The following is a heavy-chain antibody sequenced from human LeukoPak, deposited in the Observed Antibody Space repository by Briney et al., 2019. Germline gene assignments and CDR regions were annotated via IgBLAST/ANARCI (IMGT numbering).Heavy chain of an antibody. Sequence: GGSLRLSCAASGFTFSSYAMHWVRQAPGKGLEWVAVISYDGSNKYYADSVKGRFTISRDNSKNTLYLQMNSLRAEDTAVYYCASDLGYSYGYPHYYYYGMDVWAKGPRSPSP. CDR3: ASDLGYSYGYPHYYYYGMDV. V-gene: IGHV3-30*04. D-gene: IGHD5-18*01. J-gene: IGHJ6*02. CDR1: GFTFSSYA. CDR2: ISYDGSNK.